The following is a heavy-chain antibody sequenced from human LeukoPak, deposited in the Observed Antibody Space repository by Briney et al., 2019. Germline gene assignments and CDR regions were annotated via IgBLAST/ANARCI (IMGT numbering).Heavy chain of an antibody. CDR3: ARLGGYEYYFDY. CDR2: IYYSGST. D-gene: IGHD5-12*01. V-gene: IGHV4-39*01. CDR1: GGSISSRSYY. Sequence: SETLPLTCTVSGGSISSRSYYWGWIRQPPGKGLEWIATIYYSGSTYYNPSLRSRVTISVDTSKNQFSLKLSSVTAADTAVYYCARLGGYEYYFDYWGQGTLVTVSS. J-gene: IGHJ4*02.